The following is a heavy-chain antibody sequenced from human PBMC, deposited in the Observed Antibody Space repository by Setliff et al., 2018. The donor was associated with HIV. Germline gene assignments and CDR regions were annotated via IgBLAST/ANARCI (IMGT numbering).Heavy chain of an antibody. V-gene: IGHV1-69-2*01. Sequence: ASVKVSCKASGYTFTHSYMHWVRQAPGKGLEWMGRVDPEDGEAIYVEKFQGRVTITADTSTDTAYMELSSLRSEDTAVYYCARRRAVGGPTKFDSWGQGTQVTVSS. CDR2: VDPEDGEA. CDR1: GYTFTHSY. J-gene: IGHJ4*02. CDR3: ARRRAVGGPTKFDS. D-gene: IGHD6-19*01.